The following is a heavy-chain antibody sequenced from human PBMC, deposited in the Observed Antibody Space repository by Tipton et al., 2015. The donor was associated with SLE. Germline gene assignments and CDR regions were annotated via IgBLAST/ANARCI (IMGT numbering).Heavy chain of an antibody. CDR2: IYYSGSI. Sequence: GLVKPSETLSLTCTVSGGSISSYYWSWIRQPPGKGLEWIGYIYYSGSISYNPTLKSRVTISVDTSKNQFSLKLSSVTAADTAVYYCARDLSGSFDYWGQGTLVTVSS. J-gene: IGHJ4*02. CDR1: GGSISSYY. CDR3: ARDLSGSFDY. V-gene: IGHV4-59*01. D-gene: IGHD1-26*01.